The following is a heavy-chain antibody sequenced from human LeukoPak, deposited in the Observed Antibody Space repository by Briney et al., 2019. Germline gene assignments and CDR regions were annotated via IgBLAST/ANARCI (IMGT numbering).Heavy chain of an antibody. V-gene: IGHV4-59*01. CDR1: GGSISSYY. D-gene: IGHD1-26*01. CDR3: ARSGSYYSYYYYMDV. Sequence: SETLSLTCTVSGGSISSYYWSWIRQPPGKGLEWIGYIYYSGSTNYNPSLKSRVTISVDTSKNQFSLKLSSVTAADTAVYYCARSGSYYSYYYYMDVWGKGTTVTVSS. CDR2: IYYSGST. J-gene: IGHJ6*03.